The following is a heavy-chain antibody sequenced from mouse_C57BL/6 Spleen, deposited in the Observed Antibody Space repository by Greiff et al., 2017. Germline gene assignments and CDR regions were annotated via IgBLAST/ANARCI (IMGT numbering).Heavy chain of an antibody. CDR1: GYTFTDYE. CDR3: TGGSGDY. V-gene: IGHV1-15*01. D-gene: IGHD3-1*01. Sequence: VQLVESGAELVRPGASVTLSCKASGYTFTDYEMHWVKQTPVHGLEWIGAIDPETGGTAYNQKFKGKAILTADKSSSTAYMELRSLTSEDSAVYYCTGGSGDYWGQGTSVTVSS. J-gene: IGHJ4*01. CDR2: IDPETGGT.